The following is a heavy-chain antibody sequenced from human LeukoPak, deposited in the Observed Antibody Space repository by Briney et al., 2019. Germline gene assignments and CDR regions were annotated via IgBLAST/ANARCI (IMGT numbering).Heavy chain of an antibody. CDR3: AKDLRVYCSSTSCEGFDY. Sequence: PGRSLRLSCAASGFTFSSYAMHWVRQAPGKGLEWVAVISYDGSNKYYADSVKGRFTISRDNSKNTLYLQMNSLRAEDTAVYYCAKDLRVYCSSTSCEGFDYWGQGTLVTVSS. V-gene: IGHV3-30-3*01. D-gene: IGHD2-2*01. CDR2: ISYDGSNK. J-gene: IGHJ4*02. CDR1: GFTFSSYA.